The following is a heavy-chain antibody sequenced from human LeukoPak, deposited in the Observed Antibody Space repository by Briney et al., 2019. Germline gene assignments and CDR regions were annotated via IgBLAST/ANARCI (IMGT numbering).Heavy chain of an antibody. CDR1: GFAVSSNY. V-gene: IGHV3-53*01. CDR3: ARTSRGGNTKGPYS. J-gene: IGHJ4*02. Sequence: GGSLRLSCAASGFAVSSNYMTWVRQAPGKGLEWVSVVYSGGSTEYADSVKGRFTISRDNSKNTLYLQMNSLRAEDTAVYYCARTSRGGNTKGPYSWGPGTLV. D-gene: IGHD2-2*01. CDR2: VYSGGST.